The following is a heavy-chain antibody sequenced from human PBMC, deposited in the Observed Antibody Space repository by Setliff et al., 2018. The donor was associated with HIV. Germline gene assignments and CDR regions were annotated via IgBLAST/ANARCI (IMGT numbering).Heavy chain of an antibody. CDR3: ARHPTVTSFQIDS. J-gene: IGHJ4*02. D-gene: IGHD4-17*01. CDR1: GDSLSSTGDH. Sequence: SETLSLTCTVSGDSLSSTGDHWGWIRQPPGRGLEWIGNVYSSGSTYYNPSLKSRVTISVDTSKNQFSLKLYSVTAADTAVYYCARHPTVTSFQIDSWGQGTLVTVSS. V-gene: IGHV4-39*01. CDR2: VYSSGST.